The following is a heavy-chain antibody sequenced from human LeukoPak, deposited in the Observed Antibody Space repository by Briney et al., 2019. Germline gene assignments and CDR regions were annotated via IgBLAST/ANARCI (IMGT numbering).Heavy chain of an antibody. CDR3: ARESVVAATREFDY. J-gene: IGHJ4*02. CDR1: GGSISSYY. D-gene: IGHD2-15*01. V-gene: IGHV4-59*01. CDR2: IYYSGST. Sequence: SETLSLTCTDSGGSISSYYWSWIRQPPGKGLEWIGYIYYSGSTNYNPSLKSRVTISVDTSKNQFSLKLSSVTAADTAVYYCARESVVAATREFDYWGQGTLVTVSS.